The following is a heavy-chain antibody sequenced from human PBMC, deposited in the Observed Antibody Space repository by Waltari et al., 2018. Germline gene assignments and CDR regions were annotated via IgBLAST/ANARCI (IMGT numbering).Heavy chain of an antibody. CDR1: GGSFSGYY. Sequence: QVQLQQWGAGLLKPSETLSLTCAVYGGSFSGYYWSWLRQPPGKGLEWIGEINHSGSTNYNPSLKSRVTISVDTSKNQFSLKLSSVTAADTAVYYCARGLTYYDFWSGYYKAPDAFDIWGQGTMVTVSS. J-gene: IGHJ3*02. CDR2: INHSGST. CDR3: ARGLTYYDFWSGYYKAPDAFDI. V-gene: IGHV4-34*01. D-gene: IGHD3-3*01.